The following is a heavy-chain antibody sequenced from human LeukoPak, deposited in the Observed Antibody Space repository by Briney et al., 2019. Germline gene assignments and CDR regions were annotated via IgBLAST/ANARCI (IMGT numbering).Heavy chain of an antibody. CDR1: GYTFNIYD. J-gene: IGHJ5*02. Sequence: ASVTVSCKAYGYTFNIYDINWVRQATGQGPAWMGWMNPNSGNTGYAQKFQGRVNLTRSTSISTAYMELSSLTSDDTAIYYCARAPQEGRDALTGNQTGNWFNPWGQGTLVTVSS. CDR2: MNPNSGNT. V-gene: IGHV1-8*01. CDR3: ARAPQEGRDALTGNQTGNWFNP. D-gene: IGHD3-16*01.